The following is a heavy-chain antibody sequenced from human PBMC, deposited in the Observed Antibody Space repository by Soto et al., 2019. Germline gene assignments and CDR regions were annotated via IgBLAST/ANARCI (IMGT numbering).Heavy chain of an antibody. CDR3: APPSYLDY. CDR1: GFPFSSYA. Sequence: PGGALRLSCAASGFPFSSYAMSWVRQSPGKGLEWVSAISGSGGSTYYADSVKGRFTISRDTSQSTLYLQMNSLRADDTAMYYCAPPSYLDYWGQGNLVTVFS. V-gene: IGHV3-23*01. CDR2: ISGSGGST. J-gene: IGHJ4*02.